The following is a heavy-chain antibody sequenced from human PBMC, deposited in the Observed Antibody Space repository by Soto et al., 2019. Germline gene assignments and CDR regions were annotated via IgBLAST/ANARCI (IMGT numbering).Heavy chain of an antibody. J-gene: IGHJ4*02. CDR1: GYSFTSYW. Sequence: PGESLKISCKGSGYSFTSYWIGWVRQRPGKGLEWMGIMYPSDSDTRYSPSFQGQVIMSADKSISTAYLQWSSLKASDPAMYYCARGNYDSWRGFNLKYFLAHWGQGALVTVSS. CDR3: ARGNYDSWRGFNLKYFLAH. D-gene: IGHD3-3*01. CDR2: MYPSDSDT. V-gene: IGHV5-51*01.